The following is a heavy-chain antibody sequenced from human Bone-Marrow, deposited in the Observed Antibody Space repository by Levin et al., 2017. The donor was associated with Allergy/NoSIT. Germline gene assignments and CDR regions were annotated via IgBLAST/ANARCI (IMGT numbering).Heavy chain of an antibody. D-gene: IGHD3-3*01. J-gene: IGHJ4*02. V-gene: IGHV3-30*18. Sequence: GESLKISCAASGFTFSSYGMHWVRQAPGKGLEWVAVISYDGSNKYYADSVKGRFTISRDNSKNTLYLQMNSLRAEDTAVYYCAKVPMAYYDFWSGSDSADYWGQGTLVTVSS. CDR1: GFTFSSYG. CDR3: AKVPMAYYDFWSGSDSADY. CDR2: ISYDGSNK.